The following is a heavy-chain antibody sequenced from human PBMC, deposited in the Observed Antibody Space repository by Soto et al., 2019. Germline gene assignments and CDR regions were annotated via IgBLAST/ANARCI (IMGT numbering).Heavy chain of an antibody. D-gene: IGHD6-13*01. J-gene: IGHJ2*01. CDR3: AKIHLYSSSWYFDL. CDR2: ISGRGGST. V-gene: IGHV3-23*01. CDR1: GFTFSSYA. Sequence: EVQLLESGGGLVQPGGSLRLSCAASGFTFSSYAMSWVRQAPGKGLEWVSAISGRGGSTYYADSVKGRITISRDNSKNTLYLQMNSLRAEDTAVYYCAKIHLYSSSWYFDLWGRGTLVTVSS.